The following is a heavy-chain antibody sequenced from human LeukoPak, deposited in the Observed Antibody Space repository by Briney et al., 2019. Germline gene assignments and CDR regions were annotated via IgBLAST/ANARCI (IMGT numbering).Heavy chain of an antibody. CDR1: GGFLTTHY. CDR2: VHSTGST. CDR3: ARYCNSASCADFKGAFDI. V-gene: IGHV4-4*07. J-gene: IGHJ3*02. Sequence: SETLSLTCTVAGGFLTTHYWAWVRQPAGRGLEWIGRVHSTGSTSYRPYFESRFSMSVDTSKNQLSLRLTSVTVADSAMYYCARYCNSASCADFKGAFDIWGHGTMVTVSS. D-gene: IGHD2-2*01.